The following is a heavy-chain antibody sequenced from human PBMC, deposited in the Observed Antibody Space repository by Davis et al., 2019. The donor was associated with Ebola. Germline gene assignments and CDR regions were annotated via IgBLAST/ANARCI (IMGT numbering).Heavy chain of an antibody. Sequence: GESLKISCTASGFTFGDYAMSWVRQAPGKGLEWVGFIRSKAYGGTTEYAASVKGRFTISRDDSKSIAYLQMNSLKTEDTAVYYCTRAIFGVVLHYYYYYGMDVWGQGTTVTVSS. V-gene: IGHV3-49*04. CDR2: IRSKAYGGTT. D-gene: IGHD3-3*01. CDR3: TRAIFGVVLHYYYYYGMDV. CDR1: GFTFGDYA. J-gene: IGHJ6*02.